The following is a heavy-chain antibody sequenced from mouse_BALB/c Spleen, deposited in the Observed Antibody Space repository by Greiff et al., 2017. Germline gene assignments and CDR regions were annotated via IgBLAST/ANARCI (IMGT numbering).Heavy chain of an antibody. CDR1: GFNIKDYY. CDR3: NAEGSTMITTGAMDY. D-gene: IGHD2-4*01. Sequence: VQLKQSGAELVRSGASVKLSCTASGFNIKDYYMHWVKQRPEQGLEWIGWIDPENGDTEYAPKFQGKATMTADTSSNTAYLQLSSLTSEDTAVYYCNAEGSTMITTGAMDYWGQGTSVTVSS. V-gene: IGHV14-4*02. J-gene: IGHJ4*01. CDR2: IDPENGDT.